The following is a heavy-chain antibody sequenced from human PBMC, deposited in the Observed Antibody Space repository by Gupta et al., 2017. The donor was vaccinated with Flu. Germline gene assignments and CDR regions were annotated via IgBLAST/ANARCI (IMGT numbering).Heavy chain of an antibody. J-gene: IGHJ4*02. CDR2: IWYDGSNN. CDR3: ARVQYSGYELWGAFDY. D-gene: IGHD5-12*01. CDR1: GFTFGSHG. V-gene: IGHV3-33*01. Sequence: QVHLVESGGGAVQPGRSLRLSCAASGFTFGSHGMHWVRQAPGKGLEWVAVIWYDGSNNYYADSVKGRFTISRDNSKNTLYLQMNSLRAEDTAVYYCARVQYSGYELWGAFDYWGQGTLVTVSS.